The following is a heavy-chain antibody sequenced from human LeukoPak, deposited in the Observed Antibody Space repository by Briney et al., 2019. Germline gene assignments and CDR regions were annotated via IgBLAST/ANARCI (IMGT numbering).Heavy chain of an antibody. V-gene: IGHV4-59*01. CDR1: GGSISNSC. J-gene: IGHJ5*02. CDR2: IYNSGST. Sequence: PSETLSLTCTVSGGSISNSCWSWIRQSPGKGLEWIGYIYNSGSTNYNLSLKSRVTISVDTSKNQFSLKLSSVTAADTAVYYCARDLTAQNWFDPWGQGTLVTVSS. CDR3: ARDLTAQNWFDP.